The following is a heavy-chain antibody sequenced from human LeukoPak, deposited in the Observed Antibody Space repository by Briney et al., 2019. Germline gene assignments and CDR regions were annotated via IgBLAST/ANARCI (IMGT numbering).Heavy chain of an antibody. CDR3: VRDRWLDF. V-gene: IGHV4-30-4*02. CDR2: IYYSGST. Sequence: PSETLSLTCTVSGGSISSGDYYWSWIRQPPGKGLEWIGYIYYSGSTYYNPSLKSRVTISVDTSKNQFSLKLNSVTAADTAVYYCVRDRWLDFWGQGTLVTVSS. CDR1: GGSISSGDYY. D-gene: IGHD6-19*01. J-gene: IGHJ4*02.